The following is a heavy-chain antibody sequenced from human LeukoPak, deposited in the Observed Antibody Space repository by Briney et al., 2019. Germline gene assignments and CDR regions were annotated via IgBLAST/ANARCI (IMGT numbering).Heavy chain of an antibody. CDR2: INAYNGNT. J-gene: IGHJ3*02. CDR3: ARFLGGHRAFDI. CDR1: GYTFTSYG. D-gene: IGHD3-16*01. Sequence: ASVKVSCKASGYTFTSYGISWVRQAPGQGLEWMGWINAYNGNTNYAQKLQVRVTMTTDTSTSTAYKELRSLRSDDTAVYYCARFLGGHRAFDIWGQGTMVSVSS. V-gene: IGHV1-18*01.